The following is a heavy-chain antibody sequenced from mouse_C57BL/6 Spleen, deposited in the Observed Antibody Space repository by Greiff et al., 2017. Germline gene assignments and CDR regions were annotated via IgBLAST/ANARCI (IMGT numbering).Heavy chain of an antibody. CDR1: GYTFTSYW. CDR3: ARGNGNYGAMDD. J-gene: IGHJ4*01. D-gene: IGHD2-1*01. CDR2: IHPNSGST. Sequence: QVQLQQPGAELVKPGASVKLSCKASGYTFTSYWMHWVKQRPGQGLEWIGMIHPNSGSTNYNEKFKSKATLTVDKSSSTAYMQLSSLTSEDSAVYYCARGNGNYGAMDDWGQGTSVTVSS. V-gene: IGHV1-64*01.